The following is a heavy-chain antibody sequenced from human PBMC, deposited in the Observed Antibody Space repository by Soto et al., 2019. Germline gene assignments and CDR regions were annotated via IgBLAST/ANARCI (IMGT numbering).Heavy chain of an antibody. Sequence: EVQLSESGGKSAQPGGSLRLSCASFGFTFRSYAMTWVRQAPGKGLEWVSLISGSADSTFYADSVKGRFTISRDNSKNTLYLELNNLRAEDTATYYCARVYSSNWYLGYYFDYWGQGTLVTVSS. D-gene: IGHD6-13*01. V-gene: IGHV3-23*01. CDR2: ISGSADST. J-gene: IGHJ4*02. CDR3: ARVYSSNWYLGYYFDY. CDR1: GFTFRSYA.